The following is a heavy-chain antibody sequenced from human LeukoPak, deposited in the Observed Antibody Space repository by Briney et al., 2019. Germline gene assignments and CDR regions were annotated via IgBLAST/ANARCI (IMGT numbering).Heavy chain of an antibody. V-gene: IGHV4-59*11. CDR3: ARDSTASDYYGSGSYYMPFDI. CDR1: GGSIDNHY. Sequence: SDTLSLTCTVSGGSIDNHYWSWIWQPPGKGLEWIGYIYYSGSTNYNPSLKSRVTISVDTSKNQFSLKLSSVTAADTAVYYCARDSTASDYYGSGSYYMPFDIWGQGTMVTVSS. D-gene: IGHD3-10*01. CDR2: IYYSGST. J-gene: IGHJ3*02.